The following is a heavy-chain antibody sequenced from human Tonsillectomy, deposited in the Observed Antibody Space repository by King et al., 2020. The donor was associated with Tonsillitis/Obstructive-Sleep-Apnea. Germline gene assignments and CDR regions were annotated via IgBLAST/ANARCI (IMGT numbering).Heavy chain of an antibody. D-gene: IGHD2-2*01. Sequence: VQLQESGPGLVKPSETLSLTCTVSGGSINSYYWSWIRQPPGKGMEWIGYVYNSGSTNYNPSLKSRVTMSLNTSKNQFSLKLSSVTAADTAIYYCASLIGYCSSASCSGPDWFDPWGQGTLVTVSS. J-gene: IGHJ5*02. CDR2: VYNSGST. V-gene: IGHV4-59*01. CDR1: GGSINSYY. CDR3: ASLIGYCSSASCSGPDWFDP.